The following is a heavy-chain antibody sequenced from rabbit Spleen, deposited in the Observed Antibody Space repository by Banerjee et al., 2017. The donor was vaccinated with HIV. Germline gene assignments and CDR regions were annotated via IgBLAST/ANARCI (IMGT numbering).Heavy chain of an antibody. J-gene: IGHJ4*01. CDR2: IYTGGSGNT. Sequence: QEQLEESGGDLVKPEGSLTLTCKASEFSFSNSYWICWVRQAPGKGLEWIACIYTGGSGNTYYASWAKGRFTISKTSTTTVTLQMTSLTAADTATYFCVRDQAGDADYGPYYLNLWGPGTLVTVS. CDR3: VRDQAGDADYGPYYLNL. V-gene: IGHV1S45*01. CDR1: EFSFSNSYW. D-gene: IGHD2-1*01.